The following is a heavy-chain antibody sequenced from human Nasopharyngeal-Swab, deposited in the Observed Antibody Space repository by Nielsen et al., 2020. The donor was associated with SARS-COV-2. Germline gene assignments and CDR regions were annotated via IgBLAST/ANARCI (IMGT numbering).Heavy chain of an antibody. CDR2: INPNSGGT. CDR1: GYTFTGYY. D-gene: IGHD6-19*01. V-gene: IGHV1-2*06. J-gene: IGHJ6*02. CDR3: ARSVAGTTHYYYYYGMDV. Sequence: ASVTVSCKPSGYTFTGYYMHWVRQAPGQGLEWMGRINPNSGGTNYAQKFQGRVTMTRDTSISTAYMELSRLRSDDTAVYYCARSVAGTTHYYYYYGMDVWGQGTTVTVSS.